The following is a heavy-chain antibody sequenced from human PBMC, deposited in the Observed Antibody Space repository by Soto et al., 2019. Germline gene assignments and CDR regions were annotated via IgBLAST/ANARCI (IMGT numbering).Heavy chain of an antibody. Sequence: QVQLQQWGAGLLKPSETLSLTCAVYGRSFSGYYWSWIRQPPGKGLEWIGEINHSGSTNYNPSLKSRVTISIDTSQNRFSLNLSSVPAADTAVYYCARAYGGNSGVFDYWGQGTLVTVSS. D-gene: IGHD4-17*01. CDR3: ARAYGGNSGVFDY. V-gene: IGHV4-34*01. CDR2: INHSGST. J-gene: IGHJ4*02. CDR1: GRSFSGYY.